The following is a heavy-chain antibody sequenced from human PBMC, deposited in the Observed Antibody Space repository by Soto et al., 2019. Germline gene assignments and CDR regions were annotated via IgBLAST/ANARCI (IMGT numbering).Heavy chain of an antibody. J-gene: IGHJ3*02. CDR2: ICHTGIA. V-gene: IGHV4-34*01. D-gene: IGHD3-3*01. Sequence: SETLSLTCAVSGVSFSPYCWTWIRQSPGKGLEWIGEICHTGIATYDASLRSRVAMYIDTSKGQFSLILNSVTAADTGDYYCARVQVRRGNGNGYLNGFDIWGQGTVVTVSS. CDR3: ARVQVRRGNGNGYLNGFDI. CDR1: GVSFSPYC.